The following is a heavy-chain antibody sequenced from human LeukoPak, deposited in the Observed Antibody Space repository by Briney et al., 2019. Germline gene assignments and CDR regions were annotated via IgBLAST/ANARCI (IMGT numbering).Heavy chain of an antibody. CDR2: IYYSGST. J-gene: IGHJ4*02. CDR1: GGXISSYY. Sequence: SETLSLTCTVSGGXISSYYCSWIRQPPGKGLEWIGYIYYSGSTNYNPSLKSRVTISVDTSKNQFSLKLSSVTAADTAVYYCARQREMATIIDYWGQGTLVTVSS. V-gene: IGHV4-59*08. D-gene: IGHD5-24*01. CDR3: ARQREMATIIDY.